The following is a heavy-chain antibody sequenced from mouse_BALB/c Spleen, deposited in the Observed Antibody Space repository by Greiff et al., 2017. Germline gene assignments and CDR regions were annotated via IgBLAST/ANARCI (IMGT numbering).Heavy chain of an antibody. D-gene: IGHD1-2*01. V-gene: IGHV5-6-5*01. Sequence: EVHLVESGGGLVKPGGSLKLSCAASGFTFSSYAMSWVRQTPEKRLEWVASISSGGSTYYPDSVKGRFTISRDNARNILYLQMSSLRSEDTAMYYCAREEYYGYDWYFDVWGAGTTVTVSS. J-gene: IGHJ1*01. CDR2: ISSGGST. CDR1: GFTFSSYA. CDR3: AREEYYGYDWYFDV.